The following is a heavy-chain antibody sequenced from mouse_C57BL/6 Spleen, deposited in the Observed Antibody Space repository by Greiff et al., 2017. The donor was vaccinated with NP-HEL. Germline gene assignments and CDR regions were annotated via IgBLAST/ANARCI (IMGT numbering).Heavy chain of an antibody. V-gene: IGHV1-64*01. D-gene: IGHD2-1*01. Sequence: VQLQQSGAELVKPGASVKLSCKASGYTFTSYWMHWVKQRPGQGLEWIGMIHPNSGSTNYNEKFKSKATLTVDKSSSTAYMQLSSLTSEDSAAYYCARGNYEYAMDYWGQGTSVTVSS. J-gene: IGHJ4*01. CDR1: GYTFTSYW. CDR3: ARGNYEYAMDY. CDR2: IHPNSGST.